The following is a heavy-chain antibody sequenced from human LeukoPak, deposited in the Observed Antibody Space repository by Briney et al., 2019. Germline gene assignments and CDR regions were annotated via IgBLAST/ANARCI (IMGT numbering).Heavy chain of an antibody. CDR2: IYYSGST. D-gene: IGHD1-14*01. CDR3: ARQAVLIEPWYYFDY. J-gene: IGHJ4*02. CDR1: GGSISSGGYY. Sequence: KTSETLSLTCTVSGGSISSGGYYWSWIRQHPGKGLEWIGYIYYSGSTYYNPSLKSRVTISVDTSKNQFSLKLSSVTAADTAVYYCARQAVLIEPWYYFDYWGQRTLVTVSS. V-gene: IGHV4-39*01.